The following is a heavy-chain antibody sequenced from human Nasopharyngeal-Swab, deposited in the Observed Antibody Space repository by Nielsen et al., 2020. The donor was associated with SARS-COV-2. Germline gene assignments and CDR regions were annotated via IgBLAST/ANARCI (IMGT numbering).Heavy chain of an antibody. CDR2: IKQDGGEK. V-gene: IGHV3-7*03. Sequence: ETLSLTFAAPGFSSSTYRMTWVRQAPGKGLEWVANIKQDGGEKYYVDSVKGRFTVTRDNPKNLLYLQVNSLRAEDTAVYYCARQGVFVPAYFHQYYMDVWGKGTTVTVSS. CDR1: GFSSSTYR. D-gene: IGHD3-16*02. J-gene: IGHJ6*03. CDR3: ARQGVFVPAYFHQYYMDV.